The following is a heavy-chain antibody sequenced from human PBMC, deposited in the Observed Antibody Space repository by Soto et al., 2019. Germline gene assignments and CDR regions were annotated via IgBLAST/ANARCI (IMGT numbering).Heavy chain of an antibody. CDR1: GGTFSSYA. J-gene: IGHJ5*01. V-gene: IGHV1-69*01. Sequence: QVQLVQSGAEVKKPGSSVKVSCKASGGTFSSYAISWVGQAPGQGLEWMGGIIPIFGTANYAQKFQGRVTITADETTSTAYMELSSLRSADTDVYYCARVASYCDSRCYNWFDSWGQGTLVTVSS. CDR3: ARVASYCDSRCYNWFDS. CDR2: IIPIFGTA. D-gene: IGHD2-21*01.